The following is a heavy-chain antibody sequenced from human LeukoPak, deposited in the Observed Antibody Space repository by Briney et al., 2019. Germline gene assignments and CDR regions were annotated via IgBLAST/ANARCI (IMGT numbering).Heavy chain of an antibody. J-gene: IGHJ4*02. CDR1: GFTVSSNY. Sequence: GGSLRLSCAASGFTVSSNYMNWVRQAPGKGLEWVSYIGSSDTTIYYADSVKGRFTISRDNAKNSLYLQMNSLRAEDTAVYYCARAVAGLRHFDYWGQGTLVTVSS. CDR2: IGSSDTTI. D-gene: IGHD6-19*01. V-gene: IGHV3-48*01. CDR3: ARAVAGLRHFDY.